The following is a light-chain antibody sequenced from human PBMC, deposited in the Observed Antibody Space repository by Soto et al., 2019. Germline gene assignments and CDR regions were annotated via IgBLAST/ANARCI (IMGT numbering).Light chain of an antibody. CDR3: QQRSNWLT. Sequence: EIVLTQSPATLSLSPGERATLSCRASQSVSTSLAWYQQKPGQAPRLLIYDASNRANGIQARFSGSGSGTDFTLTISSLDPEDFAVYYCQQRSNWLTFGGGTKVEIK. J-gene: IGKJ4*01. V-gene: IGKV3-11*01. CDR1: QSVSTS. CDR2: DAS.